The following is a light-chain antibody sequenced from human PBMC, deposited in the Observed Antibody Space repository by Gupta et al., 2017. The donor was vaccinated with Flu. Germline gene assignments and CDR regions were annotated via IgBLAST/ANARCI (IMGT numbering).Light chain of an antibody. CDR3: GKWDSSLSAGQGV. J-gene: IGLJ1*01. V-gene: IGLV1-51*02. Sequence: QPVLTPPPSVSAAPGQKVTISCSGSSSNIGNNYVSWYQQLPGTAPKLLIYENNKRPSGIPDRVSGSNSGTSATLGITGLQTGDEADDYCGKWDSSLSAGQGVFGTGTKVTVL. CDR2: ENN. CDR1: SSNIGNNY.